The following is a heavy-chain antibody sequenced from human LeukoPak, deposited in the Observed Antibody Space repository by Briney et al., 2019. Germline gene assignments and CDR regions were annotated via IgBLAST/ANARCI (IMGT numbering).Heavy chain of an antibody. CDR3: VRDFEVPAAAPDYYYFYYMDV. CDR2: ISSGGTTI. J-gene: IGHJ6*03. D-gene: IGHD2-2*01. Sequence: PGGSLRLSCAVSGFTFSVYGMNWVRQAPGKGLEWLSHISSGGTTIYYADSVKGRFTVSRDNVENSLFLQMNSLRVDDTAVYYCVRDFEVPAAAPDYYYFYYMDVRGTGTTVTVSS. CDR1: GFTFSVYG. V-gene: IGHV3-48*04.